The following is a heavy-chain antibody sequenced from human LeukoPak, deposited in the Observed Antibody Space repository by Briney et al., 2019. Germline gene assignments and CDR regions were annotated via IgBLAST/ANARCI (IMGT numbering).Heavy chain of an antibody. D-gene: IGHD3-22*01. CDR2: IRWKRGST. V-gene: IGHV3-9*03. Sequence: SLRLSCAASGFTFDDYAIHWVGQAPGKGLEWVSGIRWKRGSTGYADSVKGRLTISRDNAKNSLYLQMNRLRAEDMALYYCAKDFRIYYDSSGARGAFDIWGEGTMVTVSS. J-gene: IGHJ3*02. CDR3: AKDFRIYYDSSGARGAFDI. CDR1: GFTFDDYA.